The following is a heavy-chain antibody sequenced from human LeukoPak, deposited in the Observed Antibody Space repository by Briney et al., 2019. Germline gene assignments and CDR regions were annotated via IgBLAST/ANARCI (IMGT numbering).Heavy chain of an antibody. CDR1: GFTFSNAW. Sequence: PGGSLRLSCAASGFTFSNAWMSWVRQAPGKGLEWVGRIKSRTDGGTTDYAAPVKGRLTISRDDSKNTLYLQMNSLKTEDTAVYYCTTGGVVVVAASTRPANFVPAYYYGMDVWGQGTTVTVSS. D-gene: IGHD2-15*01. CDR2: IKSRTDGGTT. V-gene: IGHV3-15*01. CDR3: TTGGVVVVAASTRPANFVPAYYYGMDV. J-gene: IGHJ6*02.